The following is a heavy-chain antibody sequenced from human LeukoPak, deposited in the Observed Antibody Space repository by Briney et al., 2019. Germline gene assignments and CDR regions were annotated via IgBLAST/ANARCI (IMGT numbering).Heavy chain of an antibody. J-gene: IGHJ3*02. CDR1: GGSISNGGYY. D-gene: IGHD3-10*01. V-gene: IGHV4-31*03. Sequence: SETLSLTCTVSGGSISNGGYYWTWIRQHPGNGLEWIGHIYYSGTTYYNPSLKSRVTISVDTSKNQFSLTLTSVTAADTAVYYCARDRGNDDFDIWGQGTMVTVSS. CDR2: IYYSGTT. CDR3: ARDRGNDDFDI.